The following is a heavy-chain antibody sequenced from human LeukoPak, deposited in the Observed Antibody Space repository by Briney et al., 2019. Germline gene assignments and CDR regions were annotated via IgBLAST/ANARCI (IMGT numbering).Heavy chain of an antibody. CDR3: ASPPWADY. J-gene: IGHJ4*02. Sequence: PGGSLRLSCAASGFTFSSYSMNWVRQAPGKGLEWVSSISSSSSYTYYADSVKGRFTISRDNAKNSLYLQMNSLRAEDTAVYYCASPPWADYWGQGTLVTVSS. CDR2: ISSSSSYT. V-gene: IGHV3-21*01. D-gene: IGHD7-27*01. CDR1: GFTFSSYS.